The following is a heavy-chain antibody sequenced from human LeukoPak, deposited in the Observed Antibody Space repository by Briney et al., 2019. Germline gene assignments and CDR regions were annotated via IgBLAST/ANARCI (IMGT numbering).Heavy chain of an antibody. CDR3: ASVSITVAERDYMDV. J-gene: IGHJ6*03. D-gene: IGHD6-19*01. Sequence: GGSLRLSCAASGFTFSRYWMSWIRQAPGKGLEWVANIKQDGSEKYYVDSVKGRFTISRDNAKNSLSLQMNSLRAEDTAVYYCASVSITVAERDYMDVWGKGTTVTVPS. CDR1: GFTFSRYW. CDR2: IKQDGSEK. V-gene: IGHV3-7*01.